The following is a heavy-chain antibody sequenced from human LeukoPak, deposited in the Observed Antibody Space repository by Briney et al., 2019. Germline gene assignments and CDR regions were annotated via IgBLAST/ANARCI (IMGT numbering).Heavy chain of an antibody. CDR3: AREWYDILTGIGRFDP. J-gene: IGHJ5*02. CDR1: GFTFSSYW. D-gene: IGHD3-9*01. Sequence: GGSLRLSCAASGFTFSSYWMSWVRQAPGKGLEWVANIKQDGSEKYYVDSVKGRFTISRDNAKNSLYLQMNSLRAEDTAVYYCAREWYDILTGIGRFDPWGQGTLVTVSS. V-gene: IGHV3-7*01. CDR2: IKQDGSEK.